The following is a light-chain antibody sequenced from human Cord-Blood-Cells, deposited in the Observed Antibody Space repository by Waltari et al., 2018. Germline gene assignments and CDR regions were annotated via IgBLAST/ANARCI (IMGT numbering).Light chain of an antibody. CDR3: NSRDSSGNHYV. Sequence: SSELTQDPAVSVALGQTVRITCQGASLRSYYASWYQQKPGQAPVLVIYGKNNRPSGIPDRFSGSSSGNTASLTITGAQAEDEADYYCNSRDSSGNHYVFRTGTKVTVL. J-gene: IGLJ1*01. V-gene: IGLV3-19*01. CDR1: SLRSYY. CDR2: GKN.